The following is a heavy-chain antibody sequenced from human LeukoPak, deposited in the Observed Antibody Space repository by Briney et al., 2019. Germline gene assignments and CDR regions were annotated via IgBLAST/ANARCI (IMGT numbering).Heavy chain of an antibody. CDR2: IYYSGST. CDR3: ARNSPLYCSGTSCYGLGYYYGMDV. CDR1: GGSISSYY. D-gene: IGHD2-2*01. Sequence: SETLSLTCTVSGGSISSYYWSWIRQPPGKGLEWIGYIYYSGSTNYNPSLKSRVTISVDTSKNQFSLKLSSVTAADTAVYYCARNSPLYCSGTSCYGLGYYYGMDVWGQGTTVTVSS. J-gene: IGHJ6*02. V-gene: IGHV4-59*01.